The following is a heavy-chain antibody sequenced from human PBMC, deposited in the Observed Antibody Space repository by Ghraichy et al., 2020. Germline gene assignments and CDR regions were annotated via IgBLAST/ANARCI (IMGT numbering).Heavy chain of an antibody. J-gene: IGHJ4*02. CDR1: GGSISNYY. Sequence: SETLSLTCPVSGGSISNYYWSWVRQPPGKGLEWIGFIYYTGSTNYNPSLKSRVTMSVDTSKNQFSLKLSSVTAADTAVYYCARGRVPMTTVTAVDYWGQGALVTVSS. D-gene: IGHD4-17*01. CDR2: IYYTGST. CDR3: ARGRVPMTTVTAVDY. V-gene: IGHV4-59*01.